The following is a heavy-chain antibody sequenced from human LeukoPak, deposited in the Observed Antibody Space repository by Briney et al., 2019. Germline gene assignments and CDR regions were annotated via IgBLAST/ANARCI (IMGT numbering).Heavy chain of an antibody. CDR1: GGSISSGGYY. J-gene: IGHJ3*02. D-gene: IGHD3-10*01. CDR2: IYYSGST. Sequence: SETLSLTCTVSGGSISSGGYYWSWIRQHPGKGLEWIGYIYYSGSTYYNPSLKSRVTISVDTSKNQFSLKLSSVTAADTAVYYCARDQRRITMVRGGANASDIWGQGTMVTVSS. CDR3: ARDQRRITMVRGGANASDI. V-gene: IGHV4-31*03.